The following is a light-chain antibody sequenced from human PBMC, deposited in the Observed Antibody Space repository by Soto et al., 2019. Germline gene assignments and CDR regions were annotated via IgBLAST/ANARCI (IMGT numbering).Light chain of an antibody. Sequence: QSALTQPASVSGSPGQSRTISCTGTSSDVGGYNYVSWYQQHPGKAAKLMIYDVSNRPSGVSNRFSGSKYGNTASLTISGLQAEDEADYYCSSYTSSSTEFGGGTKLTVL. CDR2: DVS. CDR1: SSDVGGYNY. V-gene: IGLV2-14*01. CDR3: SSYTSSSTE. J-gene: IGLJ2*01.